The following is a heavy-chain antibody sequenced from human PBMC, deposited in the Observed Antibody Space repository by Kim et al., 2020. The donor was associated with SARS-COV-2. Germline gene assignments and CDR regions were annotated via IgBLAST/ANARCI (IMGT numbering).Heavy chain of an antibody. CDR3: ARGGGDYSSFRDLDTYYYGMDV. Sequence: SETLSLTCTVSGGSISSYYWSWIRQPPGKGLEWIGYIYYSGSTNYNPSLKSRVTISVDTSKNQFSLKLSSVTAADTAVYYCARGGGDYSSFRDLDTYYYGMDVWGQGTTVTVSS. CDR2: IYYSGST. CDR1: GGSISSYY. D-gene: IGHD4-17*01. J-gene: IGHJ6*02. V-gene: IGHV4-59*01.